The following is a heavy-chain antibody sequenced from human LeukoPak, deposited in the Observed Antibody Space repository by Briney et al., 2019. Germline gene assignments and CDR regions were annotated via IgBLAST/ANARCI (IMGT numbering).Heavy chain of an antibody. CDR3: ARDRGYDFWSGYLNY. CDR2: IIPIFGTA. V-gene: IGHV1-69*05. Sequence: SVKVSCKASGGTFSSYAISWVRQAPGQGLEWMGGIIPIFGTANYAQKFQGRVTITTDESTSTAYMELSSLGSEDTAVYYCARDRGYDFWSGYLNYWGQGTLVTVSS. CDR1: GGTFSSYA. J-gene: IGHJ4*02. D-gene: IGHD3-3*01.